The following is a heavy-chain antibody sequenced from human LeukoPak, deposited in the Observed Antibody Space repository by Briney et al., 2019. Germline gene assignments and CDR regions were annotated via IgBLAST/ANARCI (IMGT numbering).Heavy chain of an antibody. Sequence: ALVKVSCKASGGTFSSYAISWVRQAPGQGLEWMGRIIPIFGIANYAQKFQGRVTITADKSTSTAYMELSSLRSEDTAVYYCARDYYDNPSPPVYWGQGTLVTVSS. D-gene: IGHD3-22*01. J-gene: IGHJ4*02. CDR2: IIPIFGIA. CDR1: GGTFSSYA. V-gene: IGHV1-69*04. CDR3: ARDYYDNPSPPVY.